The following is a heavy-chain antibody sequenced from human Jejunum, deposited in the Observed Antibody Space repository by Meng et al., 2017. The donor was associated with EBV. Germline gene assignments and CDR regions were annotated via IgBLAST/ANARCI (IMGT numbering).Heavy chain of an antibody. CDR2: ISSNTGGT. CDR1: GYTLTGYY. CDR3: AREIAAGSGWFFFDY. Sequence: QVQLLQSGAEVKKPXXSVKVXCNASGYTLTGYYMHWVRQAPGQGLEWMGRISSNTGGTNYAQKFQGRVTLTRDTSINTAYMELSSLISDDTAVYYCAREIAAGSGWFFFDYGGQGALVTVSS. V-gene: IGHV1-2*06. D-gene: IGHD6-19*01. J-gene: IGHJ4*02.